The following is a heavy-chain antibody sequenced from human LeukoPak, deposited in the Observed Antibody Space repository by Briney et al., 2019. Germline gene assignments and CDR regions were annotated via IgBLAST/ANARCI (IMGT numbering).Heavy chain of an antibody. D-gene: IGHD4-23*01. CDR3: ARADYGGNSDY. J-gene: IGHJ4*02. CDR1: GYTFSRYD. Sequence: GASVKISCKASGYTFSRYDINWVRQATGQGLEWMGWMNPNSGNTGYAQKFQGRVTMTRNTSISTAYMELSSLRSEDTAVYYCARADYGGNSDYWGQGTLVTVSS. CDR2: MNPNSGNT. V-gene: IGHV1-8*01.